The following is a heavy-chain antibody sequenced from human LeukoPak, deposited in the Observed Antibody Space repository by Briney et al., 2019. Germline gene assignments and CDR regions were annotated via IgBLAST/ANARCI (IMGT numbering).Heavy chain of an antibody. J-gene: IGHJ4*02. Sequence: GSLRLSFSASGFPFSSYSMNWVRPASGEGLEWVASISSSSTYIYYADSVKGRFTISRDNPKNSLYLQMNSLRAEDMAVYYCARVYSGSYCADYWGQGTLVTVSS. D-gene: IGHD1-26*01. CDR2: ISSSSTYI. CDR1: GFPFSSYS. CDR3: ARVYSGSYCADY. V-gene: IGHV3-21*01.